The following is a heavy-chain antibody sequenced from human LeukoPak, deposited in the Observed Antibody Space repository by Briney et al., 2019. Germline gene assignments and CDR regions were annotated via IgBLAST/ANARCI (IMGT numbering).Heavy chain of an antibody. V-gene: IGHV3-23*01. Sequence: PGGSLRLSCAASGFTFNSHAMTWVRQAPGKGLEWVSAISGSGGSTYYADSVKGRFTISRDNSKNALYLQMNSLRAEDTAVYYCANGPGGSSWWDYWGQGTLVTVSS. CDR3: ANGPGGSSWWDY. D-gene: IGHD6-13*01. CDR2: ISGSGGST. CDR1: GFTFNSHA. J-gene: IGHJ4*02.